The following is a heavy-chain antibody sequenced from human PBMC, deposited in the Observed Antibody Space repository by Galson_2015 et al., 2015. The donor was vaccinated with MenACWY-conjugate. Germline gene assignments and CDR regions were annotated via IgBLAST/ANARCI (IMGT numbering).Heavy chain of an antibody. V-gene: IGHV3-15*07. D-gene: IGHD4-17*01. J-gene: IGHJ4*02. Sequence: SLRLSCAASGFNFNNAWMHWVRQAPGKGLEWVGLIKRNTDGGTTDYAAPVKGRFTISRDDPKNTLYLQMNSLKIEDTAVYYCGGDFLGNWGQGTLVTVSS. CDR1: GFNFNNAW. CDR3: GGDFLGN. CDR2: IKRNTDGGTT.